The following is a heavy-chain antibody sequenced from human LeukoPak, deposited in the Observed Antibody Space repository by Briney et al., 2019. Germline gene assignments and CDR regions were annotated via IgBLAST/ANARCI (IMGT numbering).Heavy chain of an antibody. V-gene: IGHV4-39*01. D-gene: IGHD3-9*01. CDR1: GGSISSSSYY. CDR2: IYYSGST. J-gene: IGHJ4*02. Sequence: SSETLSLTCTVSGGSISSSSYYWGWIRQPPGKGLEWIGSIYYSGSTYYNPSLKSRVTISVDTSKNQFSLKLSSVTAADTAVYYCATLRYFEGTGWGQGTLVTVSS. CDR3: ATLRYFEGTG.